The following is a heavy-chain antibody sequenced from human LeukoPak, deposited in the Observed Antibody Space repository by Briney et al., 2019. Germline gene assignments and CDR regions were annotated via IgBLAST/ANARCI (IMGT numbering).Heavy chain of an antibody. Sequence: GESLKISCKGSGYSFTSYWISWVRQMPGKGLEWMGRIDPSDSYTNYSPSFQGHVTISADKSTSTAYLQWSSLKASDTAMYYCAKGLDDYGDSPFDYWGQGTLVTVSS. D-gene: IGHD4-17*01. CDR3: AKGLDDYGDSPFDY. V-gene: IGHV5-10-1*01. CDR2: IDPSDSYT. J-gene: IGHJ4*02. CDR1: GYSFTSYW.